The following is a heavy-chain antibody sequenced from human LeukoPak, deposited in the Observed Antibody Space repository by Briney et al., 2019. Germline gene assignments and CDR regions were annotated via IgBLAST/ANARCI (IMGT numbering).Heavy chain of an antibody. D-gene: IGHD3-22*01. Sequence: PSETLSLTCTVSGGSISSSSYYWGWIRQPPGKGLEWIGSIYYSGSTYYNPSLKSRVTISVDTSKNQFSLKLSSVTAADTAVYYCARVGYYDSSGYMELAPWGQGTLVTVSS. CDR3: ARVGYYDSSGYMELAP. J-gene: IGHJ5*02. CDR2: IYYSGST. V-gene: IGHV4-39*01. CDR1: GGSISSSSYY.